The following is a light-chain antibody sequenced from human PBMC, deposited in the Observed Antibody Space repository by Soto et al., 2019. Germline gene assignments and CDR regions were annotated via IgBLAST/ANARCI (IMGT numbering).Light chain of an antibody. V-gene: IGLV2-14*03. CDR2: DVS. J-gene: IGLJ1*01. CDR1: SSDVGGYNY. CDR3: SSYASSSTYA. Sequence: QSVLTQPASVSGSPGQSITISCTGTSSDVGGYNYVSWYQHHPGKAPELLIYDVSIRPSGVSNRFSGSKSGHTASLTISGLQAEDEADYYCSSYASSSTYAFGTGTKVTVL.